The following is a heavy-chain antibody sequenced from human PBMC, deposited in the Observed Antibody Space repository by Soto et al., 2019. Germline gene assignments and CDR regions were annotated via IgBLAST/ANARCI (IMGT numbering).Heavy chain of an antibody. Sequence: QVQLQESGPRLVKPSGSLSLTCAVSGHSITGKHSWNWVRQAPTEGLEWIGELFHTGFTNYNPSLQRRVTISLDTSKNQFSLIVNSVTAADTAVYLWASAPDFSASGTMYIEKWGQGILVTVSS. CDR3: ASAPDFSASGTMYIEK. CDR1: GHSITGKHS. J-gene: IGHJ4*02. V-gene: IGHV4-4*02. CDR2: LFHTGFT. D-gene: IGHD3-10*01.